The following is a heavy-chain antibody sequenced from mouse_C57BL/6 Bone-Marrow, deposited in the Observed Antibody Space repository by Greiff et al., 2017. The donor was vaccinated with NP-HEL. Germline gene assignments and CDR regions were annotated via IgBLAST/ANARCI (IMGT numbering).Heavy chain of an antibody. CDR1: GYTFTSYW. J-gene: IGHJ4*01. CDR2: IDPSDSYT. D-gene: IGHD3-2*02. V-gene: IGHV1-69*01. CDR3: ASSGSYYYAMDY. Sequence: VKLQQPGAELVMPGASVKLSCKASGYTFTSYWMHWVKQRPGQGLEWIGEIDPSDSYTNYNQKFKGKSTLTVDKSSSTAYMQLSSLTSEDSAVYYCASSGSYYYAMDYWGQGTSVTVSS.